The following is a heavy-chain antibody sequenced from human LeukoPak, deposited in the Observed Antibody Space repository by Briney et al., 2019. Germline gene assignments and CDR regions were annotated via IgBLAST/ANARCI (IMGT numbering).Heavy chain of an antibody. J-gene: IGHJ5*02. V-gene: IGHV3-48*01. CDR3: ARGKGYCSSTSCSNNWFDP. D-gene: IGHD2-2*01. CDR1: GFTFSSYS. Sequence: GGSLRLSCAASGFTFSSYSMNWVRQAPGKGLEWVSYISSSSSTIYYADSVKGRFTISRDNAKNSLYLQMNSLRAEDTAVYYCARGKGYCSSTSCSNNWFDPWGQGTLVTVSS. CDR2: ISSSSSTI.